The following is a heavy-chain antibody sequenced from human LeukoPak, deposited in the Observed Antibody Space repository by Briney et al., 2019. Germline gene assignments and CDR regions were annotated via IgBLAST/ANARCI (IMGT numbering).Heavy chain of an antibody. CDR2: TNTNTGNP. CDR1: GYHFTTHA. V-gene: IGHV7-4-1*02. CDR3: ARDVTLIRDTVITNYFDP. Sequence: WASVKVSCKASGYHFTTHAMNWVRQAPGQGLEWMGWTNTNTGNPTFAQGFTGRFVFSLDTSVRTAYQEINSLQPEDTAVYYCARDVTLIRDTVITNYFDPWGQGTLITVSS. D-gene: IGHD3-22*01. J-gene: IGHJ5*02.